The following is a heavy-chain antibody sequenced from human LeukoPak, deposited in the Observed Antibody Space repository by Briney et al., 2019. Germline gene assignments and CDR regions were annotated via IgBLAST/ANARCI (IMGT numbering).Heavy chain of an antibody. CDR3: VRDSGYSSSWYLIDDDFDI. J-gene: IGHJ3*02. CDR1: GFIVSHNY. CDR2: IHYSGRT. Sequence: PGGSLRLSCAASGFIVSHNYMSWVRQFPGRRLEWIGYIHYSGRTNYNPSLKSRITLSLETSSNQISLELKSVTSADTALYYCVRDSGYSSSWYLIDDDFDIWGQGTMVIVSA. V-gene: IGHV4-59*02. D-gene: IGHD6-13*01.